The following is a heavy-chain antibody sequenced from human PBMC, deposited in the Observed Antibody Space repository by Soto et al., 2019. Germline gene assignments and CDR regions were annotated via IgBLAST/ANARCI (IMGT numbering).Heavy chain of an antibody. CDR1: GFAFRDFQ. CDR3: VTKTYVLNGYLDD. Sequence: GGSLRLSCASSGFAFRDFQMSWIRQATGKGLEWISYISKSGNVIYYSASVKGRFTTSTDQAKKSLYLQMKSLRADDTAMYYCVTKTYVLNGYLDDWGPGTDVTVSS. V-gene: IGHV3-11*01. CDR2: ISKSGNVI. D-gene: IGHD3-9*01. J-gene: IGHJ4*02.